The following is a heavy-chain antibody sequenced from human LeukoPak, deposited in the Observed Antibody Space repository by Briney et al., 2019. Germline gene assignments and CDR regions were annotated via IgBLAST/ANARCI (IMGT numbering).Heavy chain of an antibody. Sequence: GGSLRLSCAASGFTFSSYGMHWVRQAPGKGLEWVAVIWYDGSNKYYADSVKGRFTISRDNSKNTLYLQMNSLRAEDTAVYYCARDKGCKAAGHFDYWGQGTLVTVSS. CDR3: ARDKGCKAAGHFDY. CDR1: GFTFSSYG. CDR2: IWYDGSNK. D-gene: IGHD6-13*01. V-gene: IGHV3-33*01. J-gene: IGHJ4*02.